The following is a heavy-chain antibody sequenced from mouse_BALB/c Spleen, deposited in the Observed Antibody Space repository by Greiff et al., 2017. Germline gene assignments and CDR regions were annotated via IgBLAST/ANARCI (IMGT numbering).Heavy chain of an antibody. Sequence: VKVVESGPGLVAPSQSLSITCTVSGFSLTSYGVHWVRQPPGKGLEWLGVIWAGGSTNYNSALMSRLSISKDNSKSQVFLKMNSLQTDDTAMYYCSSLLRLGGFAYWGQGTLVTVSA. CDR2: IWAGGST. CDR1: GFSLTSYG. V-gene: IGHV2-9*02. J-gene: IGHJ3*01. D-gene: IGHD1-2*01. CDR3: SSLLRLGGFAY.